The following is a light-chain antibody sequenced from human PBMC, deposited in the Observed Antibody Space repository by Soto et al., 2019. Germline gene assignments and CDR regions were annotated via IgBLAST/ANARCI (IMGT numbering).Light chain of an antibody. J-gene: IGKJ4*01. CDR1: QSITSDF. CDR3: QHYDRYPPT. V-gene: IGKV3-20*01. CDR2: GAS. Sequence: ESVLTQSPGTLSLSPGERATLSCRASQSITSDFLAWYQQKPGQAPRLLIYGASSRATGIPGRFSGSGSGTDCTLRISRLEPEDFAVYYCQHYDRYPPTFGGGTKVEIK.